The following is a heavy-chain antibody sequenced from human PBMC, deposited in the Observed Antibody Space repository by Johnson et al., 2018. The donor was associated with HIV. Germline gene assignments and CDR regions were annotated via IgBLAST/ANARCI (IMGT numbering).Heavy chain of an antibody. CDR2: ISRSGTTI. D-gene: IGHD3-16*02. V-gene: IGHV3-11*04. CDR3: ASLEVTYDYIWGSYRPDAFDI. J-gene: IGHJ3*02. Sequence: QVQLVESGGGLVQPGGSLRLSCAASGFTFSDYYMSWIRQAPGKGLEWVSYISRSGTTIYYADSVKGRFPISRDNAKNSLSLQVNSLRAEDPAVYYCASLEVTYDYIWGSYRPDAFDIWGQGTMVTVSS. CDR1: GFTFSDYY.